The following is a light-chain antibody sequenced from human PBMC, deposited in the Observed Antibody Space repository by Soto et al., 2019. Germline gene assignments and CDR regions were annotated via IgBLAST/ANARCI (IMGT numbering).Light chain of an antibody. Sequence: QSALTQPPSASGSPGQSVTISCTGTSSDVGGYKYVSWYQQYPGKAPKLMIYAVSERPSGVPDRFSGSKSGNTASLTVSGLQAEDEADYYCSSYAGSNNYVFGTGTKSPS. CDR3: SSYAGSNNYV. J-gene: IGLJ1*01. CDR2: AVS. V-gene: IGLV2-8*01. CDR1: SSDVGGYKY.